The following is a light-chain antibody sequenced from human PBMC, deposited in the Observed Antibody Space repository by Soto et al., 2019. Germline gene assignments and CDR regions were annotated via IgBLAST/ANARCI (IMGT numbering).Light chain of an antibody. CDR1: SDDVGAFNY. V-gene: IGLV2-14*01. J-gene: IGLJ1*01. CDR2: EVS. Sequence: QSVLTQPASVSGSPGQSITISCTGTSDDVGAFNYVSWYQQHPGKAPKLMISEVSRRPSGVSNRFSGSKSGNTASLTISGLQAEDEADYYCTSYASSVNYVFGTGTKLTVL. CDR3: TSYASSVNYV.